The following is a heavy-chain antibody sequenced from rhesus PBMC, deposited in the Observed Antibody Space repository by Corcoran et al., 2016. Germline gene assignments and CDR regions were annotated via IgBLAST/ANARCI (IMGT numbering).Heavy chain of an antibody. CDR2: IKSKADGGTA. Sequence: EVQLVESGGGLVQPGGSLRLSCAASGFTFSNVWMNWVRQAPGRGLEWVARIKSKADGGTADYAASVKGRFTISRDDSKNTLYLQMNSLKTEDTAVYYCTTDSYFDYWGQGVLVTVSS. J-gene: IGHJ4*01. CDR3: TTDSYFDY. V-gene: IGHV3-30*01. CDR1: GFTFSNVW.